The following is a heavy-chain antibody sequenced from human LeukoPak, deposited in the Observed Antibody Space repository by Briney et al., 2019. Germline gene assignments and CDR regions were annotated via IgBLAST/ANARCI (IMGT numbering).Heavy chain of an antibody. V-gene: IGHV1-69*13. CDR2: IIPIFGTA. CDR3: ATGTGYCSSTSCYYYYYYMDV. J-gene: IGHJ6*03. D-gene: IGHD2-2*01. Sequence: SVKVSCKASGGTFSSYAISWVRQAPGQGLEWMGGIIPIFGTANYAQKFQGRVTITADESTSTAYMELSSLRSEDTAVYHCATGTGYCSSTSCYYYYYYMDVWGKGTTVTVSS. CDR1: GGTFSSYA.